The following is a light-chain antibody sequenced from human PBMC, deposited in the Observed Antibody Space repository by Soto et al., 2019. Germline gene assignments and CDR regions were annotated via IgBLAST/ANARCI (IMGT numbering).Light chain of an antibody. Sequence: DIQMTQSPSTLSSSVGDRVTITCRASQSIGVWLAWYQQKPGRAPKLLIYDASTLESGVPSRFSGSGSGTEFTLTISSLRPDDFATYYCQQYHNYAYTFGQGTKVDIK. CDR2: DAS. J-gene: IGKJ1*01. CDR1: QSIGVW. V-gene: IGKV1-5*01. CDR3: QQYHNYAYT.